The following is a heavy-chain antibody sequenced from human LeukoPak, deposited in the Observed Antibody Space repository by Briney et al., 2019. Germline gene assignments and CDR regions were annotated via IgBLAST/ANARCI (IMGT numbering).Heavy chain of an antibody. CDR1: GYTFTGYY. J-gene: IGHJ4*02. Sequence: GTSVKVSCKASGYTFTGYYMHWVRQAPGQGLEWMGRINPNSGGTNYAQKFQGRVTMTRDTSISTAYMELSRLRSDDTAVYYCAILSITGTSDYWGQGTLVTVSS. D-gene: IGHD1-20*01. CDR3: AILSITGTSDY. V-gene: IGHV1-2*06. CDR2: INPNSGGT.